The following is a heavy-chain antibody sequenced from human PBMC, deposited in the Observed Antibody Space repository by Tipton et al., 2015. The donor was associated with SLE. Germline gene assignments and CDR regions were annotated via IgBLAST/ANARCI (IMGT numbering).Heavy chain of an antibody. Sequence: LRLSCTVSGDSIRRSIYYWGWIRQPPGKGLEWIGEINHSGSTNYNPSLKSRVTISVDTSKNQFSLKLSSVTAADTAVYYCASIGPIYYYYYYMDVWGKGTTVTVSS. CDR3: ASIGPIYYYYYYMDV. CDR1: GDSIRRSIYY. J-gene: IGHJ6*03. V-gene: IGHV4-39*07. CDR2: INHSGST.